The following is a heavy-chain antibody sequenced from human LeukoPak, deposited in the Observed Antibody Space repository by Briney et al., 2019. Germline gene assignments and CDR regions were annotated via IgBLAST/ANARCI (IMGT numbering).Heavy chain of an antibody. Sequence: GDSLKISCKGSGYSFANYWIGWGRQLPGNGLEWMGIIYPNASDTRYSPSFRGQVTISADKSIATAYLRWNSLKASDTAMYYCALSSGAYDSAGYFDYWGQGTLVTVSS. CDR1: GYSFANYW. J-gene: IGHJ4*02. CDR2: IYPNASDT. CDR3: ALSSGAYDSAGYFDY. V-gene: IGHV5-51*01. D-gene: IGHD3-22*01.